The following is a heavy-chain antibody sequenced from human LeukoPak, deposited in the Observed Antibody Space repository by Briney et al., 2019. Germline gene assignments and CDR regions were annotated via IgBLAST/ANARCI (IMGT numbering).Heavy chain of an antibody. J-gene: IGHJ4*02. CDR3: AGDKGSGWFDCDY. D-gene: IGHD6-19*01. CDR1: GFTFSSYS. CDR2: ISSSSSYI. V-gene: IGHV3-21*01. Sequence: GGSLRLSCAASGFTFSSYSMNWVRQAPGKGLEWVSSISSSSSYIYYADSVKGRFTISRDNAKNSLYLQMNSLRAEDTAVYYCAGDKGSGWFDCDYWGQGTLVTVSS.